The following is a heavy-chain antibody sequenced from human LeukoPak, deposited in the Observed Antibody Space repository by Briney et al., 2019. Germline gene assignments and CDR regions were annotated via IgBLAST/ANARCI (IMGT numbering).Heavy chain of an antibody. D-gene: IGHD4-17*01. CDR3: ARDMTTVTPYYYYYGMDV. Sequence: SVKVSCKASGGTFSSYAISWVRQAPGQGLEWMGGIIPIFGTANYAQKFQGRVTITADESTSTAYMELSSLRSEDTAVYYCARDMTTVTPYYYYYGMDVWGQGTTVTVSS. V-gene: IGHV1-69*01. CDR2: IIPIFGTA. J-gene: IGHJ6*02. CDR1: GGTFSSYA.